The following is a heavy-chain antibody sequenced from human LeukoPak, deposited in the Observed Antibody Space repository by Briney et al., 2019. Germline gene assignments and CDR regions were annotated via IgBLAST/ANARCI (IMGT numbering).Heavy chain of an antibody. CDR2: ISSSSSYI. V-gene: IGHV3-21*01. CDR1: GFTFSSYS. CDR3: ARSPLGELTKIDY. J-gene: IGHJ4*02. D-gene: IGHD3-16*01. Sequence: GGSLRLSCAASGFTFSSYSMNWVRQAPGKGLEWVSSISSSSSYIYYADPVKGRFTISRDNAKNSLYLQMNSLRAEDTAVYYCARSPLGELTKIDYWGQGTLVTVSS.